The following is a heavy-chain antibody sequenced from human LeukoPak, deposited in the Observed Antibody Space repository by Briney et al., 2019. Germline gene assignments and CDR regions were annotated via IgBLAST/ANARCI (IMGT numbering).Heavy chain of an antibody. D-gene: IGHD2-15*01. CDR2: ISSSGSTI. Sequence: GGSLRLSCAASGFTFSSYEMNWVRQAPGKGLEWVSYISSSGSTIYYADSVKGRFTISRDNAKNSLYLQMNSLRAEDTAVYYCAKDSGCSGGSCYEALDYWGQGTLVTVSS. CDR3: AKDSGCSGGSCYEALDY. CDR1: GFTFSSYE. V-gene: IGHV3-48*03. J-gene: IGHJ4*02.